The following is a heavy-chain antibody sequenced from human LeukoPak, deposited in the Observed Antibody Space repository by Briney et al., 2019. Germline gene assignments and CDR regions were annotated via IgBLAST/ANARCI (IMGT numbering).Heavy chain of an antibody. D-gene: IGHD5-12*01. CDR3: AREFSGYDTPADAFDI. V-gene: IGHV3-66*01. J-gene: IGHJ3*02. Sequence: GGSLRLSCAASGFTVSSNYMSWVRQAPGKGLEWVSVIYSGGSTYYADSVKGRFTISRDNSKNTLYLQMNSLRAEDTAVYYCAREFSGYDTPADAFDIRGQGTMVTVSS. CDR2: IYSGGST. CDR1: GFTVSSNY.